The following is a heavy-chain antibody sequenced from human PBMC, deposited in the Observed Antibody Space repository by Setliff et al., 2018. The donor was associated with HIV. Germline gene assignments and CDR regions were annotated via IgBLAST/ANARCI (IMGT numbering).Heavy chain of an antibody. D-gene: IGHD4-17*01. CDR3: ATSDYGGNSGHFQH. V-gene: IGHV5-51*01. J-gene: IGHJ1*01. CDR1: GYIFTNYW. CDR2: IYPGDSDT. Sequence: GESLKISCKASGYIFTNYWIGWVRQMPGKGLEWMGIIYPGDSDTIYSPSFQGHITISADKSISTAYLRWSSLKASDSAIYYCATSDYGGNSGHFQHWGQGTLVTVSS.